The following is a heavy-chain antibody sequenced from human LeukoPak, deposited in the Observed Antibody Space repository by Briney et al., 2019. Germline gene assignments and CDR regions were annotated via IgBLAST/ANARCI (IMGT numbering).Heavy chain of an antibody. Sequence: ASVKVSCKASGYTFTSYGISWVRQAPGQGLEWMGWISAYNGNTNYAQKLQGRVTMTTDTSTSTAYMELRSLRSDDTAVYYCARDDEYSSGWYGIDYWGQGTLVTVSS. CDR2: ISAYNGNT. CDR1: GYTFTSYG. CDR3: ARDDEYSSGWYGIDY. V-gene: IGHV1-18*01. D-gene: IGHD6-19*01. J-gene: IGHJ4*02.